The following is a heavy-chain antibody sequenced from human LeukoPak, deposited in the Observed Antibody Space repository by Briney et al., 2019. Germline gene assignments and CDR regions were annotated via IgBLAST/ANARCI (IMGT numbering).Heavy chain of an antibody. CDR2: IIPIFGTA. V-gene: IGHV1-69*13. D-gene: IGHD6-19*01. J-gene: IGHJ6*04. Sequence: ASVKVSCKASGGTFSSYAISWVRQAPGQGLEWMGGIIPIFGTANYAQKFQGRVTITADESTSTAYMELSSLRSEDTAVYYCARGGTDSSGWLNYYYGMDVWGKGTTVTVPS. CDR3: ARGGTDSSGWLNYYYGMDV. CDR1: GGTFSSYA.